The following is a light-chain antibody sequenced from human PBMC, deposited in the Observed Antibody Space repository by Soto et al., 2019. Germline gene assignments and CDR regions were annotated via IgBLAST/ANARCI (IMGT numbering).Light chain of an antibody. J-gene: IGKJ2*01. CDR1: QSVSTRY. Sequence: ESKLTQSPGTLSLSPGERATLSCRASQSVSTRYLAWYQQKRGQAPMLLIYGSSIRAAGIPDMFSGSGAGTDFTLTISRLEPEDFAVYYCHQFGNSPLSFTFGQGTKLEI. CDR3: HQFGNSPLSFT. V-gene: IGKV3-20*01. CDR2: GSS.